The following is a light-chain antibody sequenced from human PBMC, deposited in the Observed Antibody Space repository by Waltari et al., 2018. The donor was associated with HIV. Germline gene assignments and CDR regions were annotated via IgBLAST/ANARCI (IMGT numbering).Light chain of an antibody. CDR2: NTN. CDR3: AVWDDSLNGLWV. CDR1: NSSIGTNT. Sequence: QSELTQQPPASGTPGQRVTISCSGRNSSIGTNTVNWYQHLPGTAPKLLIFNTNQRPSGVPDRFSGSKSGTSASLTISGLQSEDEADYFCAVWDDSLNGLWVFGGGTKVTVL. J-gene: IGLJ3*02. V-gene: IGLV1-44*01.